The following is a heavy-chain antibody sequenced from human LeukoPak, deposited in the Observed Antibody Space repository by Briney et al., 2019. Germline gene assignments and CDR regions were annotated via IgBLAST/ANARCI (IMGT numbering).Heavy chain of an antibody. CDR2: ISTYNDNT. J-gene: IGHJ6*03. Sequence: EASVKVSCKASGYTFTNYDINWVRQAPGQGLEWMGWISTYNDNTNYAQKLQGRVTMTTDTSTSTAYMELRSLRSDDTAVYYCAREVKYYYYMDVWGKGTTVTISS. CDR1: GYTFTNYD. V-gene: IGHV1-18*01. CDR3: AREVKYYYYMDV. D-gene: IGHD3-22*01.